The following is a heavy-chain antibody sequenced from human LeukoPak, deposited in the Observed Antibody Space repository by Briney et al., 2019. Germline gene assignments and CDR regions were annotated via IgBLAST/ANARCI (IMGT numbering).Heavy chain of an antibody. CDR1: GDSVSSNSAA. J-gene: IGHJ4*02. D-gene: IGHD6-13*01. Sequence: SQTLSLTCAISGDSVSSNSAAWHWIRQSPSRGLEWQGRTYYRSKWYNDYAVSVKSRITISPDTSKNQFSLQLNSVTPEDTAVYYCARVIAAAGNFDYWGQGTLVTVSS. V-gene: IGHV6-1*01. CDR3: ARVIAAAGNFDY. CDR2: TYYRSKWYN.